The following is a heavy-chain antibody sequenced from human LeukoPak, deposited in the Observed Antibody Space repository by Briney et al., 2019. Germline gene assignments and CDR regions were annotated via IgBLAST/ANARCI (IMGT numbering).Heavy chain of an antibody. J-gene: IGHJ2*01. CDR3: ARDFKPGNCNSNL. Sequence: SVTVSCTASGGTFSSYAISWVRQAPGQGLEWMGGIIPIFGTANYAQKFQGRVTITADESTSTAYMELSSLRSEDTAVYYCARDFKPGNCNSNLGGRGTLVTASS. V-gene: IGHV1-69*13. CDR1: GGTFSSYA. D-gene: IGHD1-20*01. CDR2: IIPIFGTA.